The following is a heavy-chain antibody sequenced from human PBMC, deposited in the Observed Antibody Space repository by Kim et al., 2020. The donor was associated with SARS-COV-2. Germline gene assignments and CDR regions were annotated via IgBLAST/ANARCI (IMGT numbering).Heavy chain of an antibody. CDR3: ARTSVVDAKRRFDY. Sequence: SQTLSLTCAISGDSVSSNSAVWDWIRQSSSRGLEWLGRTYYRSKWYKDYAVSVKSRITINPDTAKNQFSLQLNSVTPEDTAVYYCARTSVVDAKRRFDYWGQGTLVTVSS. CDR1: GDSVSSNSAV. J-gene: IGHJ4*02. CDR2: TYYRSKWYK. D-gene: IGHD2-15*01. V-gene: IGHV6-1*01.